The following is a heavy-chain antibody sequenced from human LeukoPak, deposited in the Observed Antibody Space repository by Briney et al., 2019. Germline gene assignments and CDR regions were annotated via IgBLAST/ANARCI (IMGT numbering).Heavy chain of an antibody. V-gene: IGHV3-30*14. Sequence: PGGSLRLSCAASGFTFSSYAMHWVRQAPGKGLEWVAVISYDGSNKYYADSVKGRFTISRDNSKNTLYLQMNSLRAEDTAVYYCARGLPDLYYYYGMDVWGQGTTVTVSS. CDR3: ARGLPDLYYYYGMDV. CDR1: GFTFSSYA. J-gene: IGHJ6*02. D-gene: IGHD2-15*01. CDR2: ISYDGSNK.